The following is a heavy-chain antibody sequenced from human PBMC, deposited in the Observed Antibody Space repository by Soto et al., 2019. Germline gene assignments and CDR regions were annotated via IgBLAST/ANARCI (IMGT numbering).Heavy chain of an antibody. CDR1: GGSISSSNW. CDR3: AREGSGTSFFDY. CDR2: THHSGTT. D-gene: IGHD3-10*01. V-gene: IGHV4-4*02. Sequence: QVQLQESGPGLVKPSGTLSLTCAVSGGSISSSNWWSWVRQPPGKGLEWIGETHHSGTTNYNPSLKSRVTISVAKSKNQFSLKLSSVTAADTALYYCAREGSGTSFFDYWGQGTLVTVSS. J-gene: IGHJ4*02.